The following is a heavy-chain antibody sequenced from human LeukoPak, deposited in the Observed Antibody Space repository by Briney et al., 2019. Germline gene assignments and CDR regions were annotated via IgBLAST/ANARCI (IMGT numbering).Heavy chain of an antibody. V-gene: IGHV1-8*01. D-gene: IGHD6-13*01. CDR2: MNPNSGNT. Sequence: ASVKVSCKASGYTFTSYDINWVRQATGQGLEWMGWMNPNSGNTGYAQKFQGRVTMTRDTSISTAYMELSRLRSDDTAVYYCARILDSSSRPSDYWGQGTLVTVSS. J-gene: IGHJ4*02. CDR1: GYTFTSYD. CDR3: ARILDSSSRPSDY.